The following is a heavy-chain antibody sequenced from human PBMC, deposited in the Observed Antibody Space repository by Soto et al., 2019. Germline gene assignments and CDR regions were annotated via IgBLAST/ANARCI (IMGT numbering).Heavy chain of an antibody. Sequence: ASVKVSCKASGYTFTSYGMHWVRQAPGQGPEWMGWISTYKGNTNNAQKFQGRVTMTTDTSTSTAYMELRSLRSDDTAMYYCAGGNSSGRYYFDYWGQGTLVTVSS. D-gene: IGHD6-19*01. V-gene: IGHV1-18*01. CDR3: AGGNSSGRYYFDY. CDR2: ISTYKGNT. J-gene: IGHJ4*02. CDR1: GYTFTSYG.